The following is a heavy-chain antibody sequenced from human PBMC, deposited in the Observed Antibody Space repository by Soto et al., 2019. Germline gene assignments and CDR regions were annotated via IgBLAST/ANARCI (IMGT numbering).Heavy chain of an antibody. CDR3: ARVGSGSYIDY. Sequence: SETLSLTCTVSGGSVSSGSYYWSWIRQPPGKGLEWIGYIYYSGSTNYNPSLKSRVTISVDTSKNQFSLKLSSVTAADTAVYYCARVGSGSYIDYWGQGTLVTVSS. V-gene: IGHV4-61*01. J-gene: IGHJ4*02. CDR2: IYYSGST. CDR1: GGSVSSGSYY. D-gene: IGHD1-26*01.